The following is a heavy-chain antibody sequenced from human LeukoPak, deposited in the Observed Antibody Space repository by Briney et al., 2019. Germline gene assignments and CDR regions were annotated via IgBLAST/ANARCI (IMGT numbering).Heavy chain of an antibody. Sequence: PSETLSLTCTVSGDSISTSNSYWGWIRQPPGEGLEWIGSIYYTGGTYYNTSLKSRVTISVDTSKNQFSLRLNSVTAADTAVYYCARGYYYSFDYWGQGTLVTVSS. J-gene: IGHJ4*02. CDR2: IYYTGGT. D-gene: IGHD2-8*01. V-gene: IGHV4-39*01. CDR1: GDSISTSNSY. CDR3: ARGYYYSFDY.